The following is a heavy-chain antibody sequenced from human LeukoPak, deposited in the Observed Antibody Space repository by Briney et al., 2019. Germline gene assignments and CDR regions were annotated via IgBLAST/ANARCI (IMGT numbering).Heavy chain of an antibody. Sequence: SETLSLTCTVSGGSLTSYYWSWIRQPPGKGLEWIGYIYCSVSPYSDSTNYNPSLKSRVTISVDTSKNQFSLKLSSVTAADTAVYYCARDFTAQYYYDSSGSDAFDIWGQGTMVTVSS. CDR2: IYCSVSPYSDST. D-gene: IGHD3-22*01. CDR3: ARDFTAQYYYDSSGSDAFDI. V-gene: IGHV4-59*12. CDR1: GGSLTSYY. J-gene: IGHJ3*02.